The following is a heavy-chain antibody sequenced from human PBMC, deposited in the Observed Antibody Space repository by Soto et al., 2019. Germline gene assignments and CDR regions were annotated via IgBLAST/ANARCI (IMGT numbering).Heavy chain of an antibody. CDR3: VRSENIAVDY. CDR2: IWYDGSKK. Sequence: GGSLRLSCAASGFTFSNYGMHWVRQAPGKGLEWVAVIWYDGSKKYYGDSVKGRFTISRDNSKNTLYLQMNSLRAEDTAVYYCVRSENIAVDYWGQGTLVTVS. D-gene: IGHD5-12*01. V-gene: IGHV3-33*01. CDR1: GFTFSNYG. J-gene: IGHJ4*02.